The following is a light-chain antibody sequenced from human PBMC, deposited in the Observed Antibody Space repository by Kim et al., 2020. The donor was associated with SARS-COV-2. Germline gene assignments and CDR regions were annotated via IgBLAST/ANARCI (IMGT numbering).Light chain of an antibody. CDR2: LGF. V-gene: IGKV2-28*01. Sequence: ASISCRSSQRLLPSNGRTYLNWYLQKPGQSPQLLIYLGFNRASGVPDRFSGSGAGTDFTLEISRVEAEDVGVYYCMQALHTPLTFGGGTKVDIK. CDR3: MQALHTPLT. J-gene: IGKJ4*01. CDR1: QRLLPSNGRTY.